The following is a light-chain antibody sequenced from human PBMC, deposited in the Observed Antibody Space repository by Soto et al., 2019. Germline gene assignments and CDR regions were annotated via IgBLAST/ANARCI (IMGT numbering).Light chain of an antibody. Sequence: EIVMTQSPATLSVSPGERATLSCRASQSVGSNLAWYQHKPGQPPRLLIFGASTRATGVPARFSGSGSGTHFTLTISSLQSEDFAVYYCQQYNNWPLYTFGQGTKLEIK. J-gene: IGKJ2*01. CDR2: GAS. V-gene: IGKV3-15*01. CDR3: QQYNNWPLYT. CDR1: QSVGSN.